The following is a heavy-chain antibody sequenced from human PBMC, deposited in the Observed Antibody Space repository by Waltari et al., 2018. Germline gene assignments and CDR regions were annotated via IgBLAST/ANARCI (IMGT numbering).Heavy chain of an antibody. CDR3: ARDRGRGLYLDS. CDR1: GASMSSTDC. V-gene: IGHV4-4*02. J-gene: IGHJ4*02. CDR2: VHHSGRS. D-gene: IGHD2-15*01. Sequence: QLQLQESGPGLVKPSGPLSLTCAVSGASMSSTDCWSWVRQPPGKGLEWIGQVHHSGRSNYNPPFASRTTISLDMSTGLFSLKMTSATAADTALYYCARDRGRGLYLDSWGQGTLVTVSP.